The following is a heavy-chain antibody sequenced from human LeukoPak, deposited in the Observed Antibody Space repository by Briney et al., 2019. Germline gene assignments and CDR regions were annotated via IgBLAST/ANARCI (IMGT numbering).Heavy chain of an antibody. J-gene: IGHJ5*02. CDR3: AKGPRSALYDTKFDP. CDR1: GFTFSSYA. D-gene: IGHD3-22*01. Sequence: GGSLRLSCAASGFTFSSYAMSWVRQAPGKGLEWVSGISGSGDNTYYADSVKGRFTISRDNSKNTLYLQMNSLRAEDTAVYYCAKGPRSALYDTKFDPWGQGALVTVSS. V-gene: IGHV3-23*01. CDR2: ISGSGDNT.